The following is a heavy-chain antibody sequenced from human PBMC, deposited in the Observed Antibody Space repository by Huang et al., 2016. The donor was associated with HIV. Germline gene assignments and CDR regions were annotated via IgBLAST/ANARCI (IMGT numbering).Heavy chain of an antibody. D-gene: IGHD3-22*01. J-gene: IGHJ4*02. CDR3: ARANYYDTSGYFFLSF. V-gene: IGHV1-3*01. Sequence: QVPLVQSGAEVRKPGTSMKVSCKTSGYSFSRFTMHWVRQAPGQRLEWMGWINPANGNTKYSQTFQGRVTITRDTSATTVYMELSGLKSEDTAVYYCARANYYDTSGYFFLSFWGQGTLVTVSS. CDR2: INPANGNT. CDR1: GYSFSRFT.